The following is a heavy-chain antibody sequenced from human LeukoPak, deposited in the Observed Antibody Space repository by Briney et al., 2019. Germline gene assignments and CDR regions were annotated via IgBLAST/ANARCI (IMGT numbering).Heavy chain of an antibody. J-gene: IGHJ4*02. CDR3: AKHWNDLDY. CDR2: MNIDGSEK. CDR1: GFTFSNYW. V-gene: IGHV3-7*01. D-gene: IGHD1-1*01. Sequence: GGSLRLSCAASGFTFSNYWMGWVRQAPGKRLEWVANMNIDGSEKYYADSVKGRFSISRDNARNSVYLQMASLRVEDTAVYYCAKHWNDLDYWGQGTLVTVSS.